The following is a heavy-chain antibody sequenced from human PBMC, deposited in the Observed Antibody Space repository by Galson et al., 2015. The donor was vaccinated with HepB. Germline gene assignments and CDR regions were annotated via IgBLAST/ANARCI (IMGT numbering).Heavy chain of an antibody. CDR2: ISYDGSNK. D-gene: IGHD7-27*01. CDR1: GFTFSSYA. J-gene: IGHJ6*03. CDR3: ARDPRTGGPVEYYMDV. Sequence: SLRLSCAASGFTFSSYAMHWVRQAPGKGLEWVAVISYDGSNKYYADSVKGRFTISRDNSKNTLYLQMNSLRAEDTAVYYCARDPRTGGPVEYYMDVWGKGTTVTVSS. V-gene: IGHV3-30-3*01.